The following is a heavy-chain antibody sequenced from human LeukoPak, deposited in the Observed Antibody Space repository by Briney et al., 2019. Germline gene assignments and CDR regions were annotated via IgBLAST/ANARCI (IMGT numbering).Heavy chain of an antibody. CDR3: VKIAPDLP. J-gene: IGHJ5*02. CDR2: ISSSSSYI. Sequence: ETLSLTCTVSGGSISSSSYYWGWIRQPPGTGLEWVSSISSSSSYIYYADSVKGRFTISRDNSKNSLYLQMNSLRADDTAVYYCVKIAPDLPWGQGTLVTVS. V-gene: IGHV3-21*04. CDR1: GGSISSSS. D-gene: IGHD2-21*01.